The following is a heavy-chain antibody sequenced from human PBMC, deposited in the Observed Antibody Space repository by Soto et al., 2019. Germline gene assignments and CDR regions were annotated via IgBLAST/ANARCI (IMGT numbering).Heavy chain of an antibody. Sequence: EVQLVESGGGLVKPGGTLRVSCAASGITFSNVWMTWVRQAPGKGLEWVGRIKSKTDGGTTDYGAPVRGRFTISRDDSKNTLSLQMNSLKTEDTAVYYCTTGRFSSSLYFDSWGQGTLVTVSS. D-gene: IGHD6-6*01. CDR1: GITFSNVW. J-gene: IGHJ4*02. CDR2: IKSKTDGGTT. V-gene: IGHV3-15*01. CDR3: TTGRFSSSLYFDS.